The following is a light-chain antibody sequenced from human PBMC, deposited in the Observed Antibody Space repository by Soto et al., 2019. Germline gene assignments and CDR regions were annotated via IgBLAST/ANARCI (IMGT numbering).Light chain of an antibody. V-gene: IGKV4-1*01. J-gene: IGKJ1*01. CDR2: WAS. CDR1: QSVLYSSNNKNY. CDR3: QQYYSTFGRT. Sequence: DIVITQSPDSLAVSLGERAVINCKSSQSVLYSSNNKNYLAWYQKKPGRPPKLXXYWASTRESGVPDRFSGSGSGTEFTLTISSLQAEDVVVYYGQQYYSTFGRTFGQGTKVEIK.